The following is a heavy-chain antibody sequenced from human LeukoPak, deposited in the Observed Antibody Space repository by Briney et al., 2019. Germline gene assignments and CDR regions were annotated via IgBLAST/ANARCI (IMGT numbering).Heavy chain of an antibody. Sequence: GGSLRLSCAASGFTFSSYAMSWVRQAPGKGLEWVSVISGSGGSTYYADSVKGRFTISRDNAKNSLYLQMNSLRAEDTAVYYCARPSGSGSSHDAFDIWGQGTMVTVSS. CDR3: ARPSGSGSSHDAFDI. CDR2: ISGSGGST. D-gene: IGHD3-10*01. J-gene: IGHJ3*02. CDR1: GFTFSSYA. V-gene: IGHV3-23*01.